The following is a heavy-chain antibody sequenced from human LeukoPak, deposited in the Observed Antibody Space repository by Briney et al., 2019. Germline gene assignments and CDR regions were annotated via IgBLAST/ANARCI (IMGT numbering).Heavy chain of an antibody. D-gene: IGHD5-12*01. CDR1: GFTVSSNY. Sequence: PGGSLRLSCAASGFTVSSNYMSWVRQAPGKGLEWVSVIYSGGSTYYADSVKGRFTISRDNSKNTLYLQMNSLRAEDTAVYYCARDEDVDLDWFDPWGQGTLVTVSS. CDR3: ARDEDVDLDWFDP. CDR2: IYSGGST. J-gene: IGHJ5*02. V-gene: IGHV3-53*01.